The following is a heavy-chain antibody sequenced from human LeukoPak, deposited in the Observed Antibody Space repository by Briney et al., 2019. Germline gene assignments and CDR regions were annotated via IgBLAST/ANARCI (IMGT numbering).Heavy chain of an antibody. V-gene: IGHV1-2*02. CDR2: INPNSGDT. J-gene: IGHJ4*02. D-gene: IGHD2-2*01. Sequence: RASVKVSCKASGFTFTGYYMHWLRQAPGQGLEWMGWINPNSGDTKYAQKFQGRVTMTRDTSINTAYMELSRLRSDDTAVYFCAREGGYCRSTSCYDPNFDYWGQGTLVTVSS. CDR3: AREGGYCRSTSCYDPNFDY. CDR1: GFTFTGYY.